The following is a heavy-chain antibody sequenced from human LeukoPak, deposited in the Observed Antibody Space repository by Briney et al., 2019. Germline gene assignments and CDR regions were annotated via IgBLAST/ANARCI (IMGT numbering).Heavy chain of an antibody. D-gene: IGHD2-8*02. CDR1: GFTFSNYG. CDR3: ARQGGSTASCFDY. V-gene: IGHV3-33*01. CDR2: IWYDGSNK. J-gene: IGHJ4*02. Sequence: GGSLRLSCAASGFTFSNYGMHWVRQAPGKGLEWVAIIWYDGSNKYYADSVKGRFTISRDNSKNTLYLQMNSLRAEDTAVYYCARQGGSTASCFDYWGQGTLVTVSS.